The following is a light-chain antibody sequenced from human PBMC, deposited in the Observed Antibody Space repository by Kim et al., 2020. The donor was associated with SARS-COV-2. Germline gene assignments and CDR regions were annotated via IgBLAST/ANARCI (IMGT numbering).Light chain of an antibody. CDR1: RSDVGGYNY. CDR2: DVS. CDR3: SSYTSSSTPYV. J-gene: IGLJ1*01. V-gene: IGLV2-14*03. Sequence: QSIPVSCTGTRSDVGGYNYVSWYQQHPGKAPKLMIYDVSNRPSGVSNRFSGSKSGNTASLTISGLQAEDEADYYCSSYTSSSTPYVFGTGTKVTVL.